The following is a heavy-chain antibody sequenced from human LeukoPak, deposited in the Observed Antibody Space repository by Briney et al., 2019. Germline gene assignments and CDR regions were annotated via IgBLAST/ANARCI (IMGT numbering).Heavy chain of an antibody. J-gene: IGHJ4*02. CDR1: GGSISSGGYY. Sequence: PSETLSLTCTVSGGSISSGGYYWSWIRQHPGKGLEWIGYIYYSGSTYYNPSLKSRVTISVDTSKNQFSLKLSSVTAADTAVYYCARGRQYSSSWYFDYWGQGTLVTVSS. V-gene: IGHV4-31*03. CDR3: ARGRQYSSSWYFDY. D-gene: IGHD6-13*01. CDR2: IYYSGST.